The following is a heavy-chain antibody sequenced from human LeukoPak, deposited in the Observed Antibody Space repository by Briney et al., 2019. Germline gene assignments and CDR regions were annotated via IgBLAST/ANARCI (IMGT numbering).Heavy chain of an antibody. D-gene: IGHD6-25*01. J-gene: IGHJ4*02. CDR2: ISDSGSNT. V-gene: IGHV3-23*01. CDR3: ARSQSPSGYRPSDY. CDR1: GFTFSSYA. Sequence: GGSLRLSCAAPGFTFSSYAMSWVRQAPGKGLEWVSVISDSGSNTYYAGSVKGRFIISRDNSKNTLYLEMNSLRAEDTAVYYCARSQSPSGYRPSDYWGQGTLVTVSS.